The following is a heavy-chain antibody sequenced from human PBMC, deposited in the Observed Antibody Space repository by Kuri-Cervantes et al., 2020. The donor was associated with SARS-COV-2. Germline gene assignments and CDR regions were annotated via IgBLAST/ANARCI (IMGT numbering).Heavy chain of an antibody. V-gene: IGHV3-9*01. Sequence: SLKISCAASGFTFSDYYMSWVRQAPGKGLEWVSGISWNSGSIGYADSVKGRFTVSRDSAKNSLYLQMNSLRAEDTALYYCAKDIDTASVVVPAAINFDYWGQGTLVTVSS. CDR2: ISWNSGSI. D-gene: IGHD2-2*02. CDR3: AKDIDTASVVVPAAINFDY. CDR1: GFTFSDYY. J-gene: IGHJ4*02.